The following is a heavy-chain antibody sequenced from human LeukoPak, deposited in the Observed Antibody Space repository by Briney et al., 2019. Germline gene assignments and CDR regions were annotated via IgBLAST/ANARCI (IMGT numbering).Heavy chain of an antibody. CDR3: ARDXXXXXGXXXXY. J-gene: IGHJ4*02. Sequence: KPSETLSLTCTVSGGSISSYYWSWIRRPAGKGLEWIGRIYISGSTNYNPSLKSRVTMSIDTSKNQVSLKLRSVTAADTAVYYCARDXXXXXGXXXXYXGQGTPVTVSS. V-gene: IGHV4-4*07. CDR1: GGSISSYY. CDR2: IYISGST. D-gene: IGHD6-19*01.